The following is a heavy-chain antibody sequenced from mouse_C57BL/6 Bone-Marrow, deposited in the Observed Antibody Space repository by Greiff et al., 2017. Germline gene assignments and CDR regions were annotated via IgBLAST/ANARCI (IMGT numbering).Heavy chain of an antibody. CDR3: AREGQLRPYYAMYY. V-gene: IGHV1-81*01. J-gene: IGHJ4*01. D-gene: IGHD3-2*02. Sequence: VNVVESGAELARPGASVKLSCKASGYTFTSYGISWVKQRTGQGLEWIGEIYPRSGNTYSNEKFKGKATLTADKSSSTAYMELRSLTSEDSAVYFCAREGQLRPYYAMYYWGQGTSVTVSS. CDR2: IYPRSGNT. CDR1: GYTFTSYG.